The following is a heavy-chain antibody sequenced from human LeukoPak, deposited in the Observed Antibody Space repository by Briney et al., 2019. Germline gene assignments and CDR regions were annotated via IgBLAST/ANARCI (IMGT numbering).Heavy chain of an antibody. J-gene: IGHJ4*02. V-gene: IGHV3-21*01. D-gene: IGHD2/OR15-2a*01. Sequence: PGGSLRLSCAASGLIVETNYMNWVRQAPGKGLEWVSSISSNGYYVYQADSVKGRFTISRDNAKTSLYLQMNSLRAEDTAVYYCAREARYCESSSCDYFDSWGQGTLVTVSS. CDR1: GLIVETNY. CDR3: AREARYCESSSCDYFDS. CDR2: ISSNGYYV.